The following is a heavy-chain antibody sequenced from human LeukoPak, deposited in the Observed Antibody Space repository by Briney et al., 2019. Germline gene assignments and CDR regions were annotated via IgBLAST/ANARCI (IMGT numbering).Heavy chain of an antibody. D-gene: IGHD5-12*01. Sequence: GGSLRLSCAASGFTFSSYAMHWVRQAPGKGLEYVSAISSNGGSTYYANSVKGRFTISRDNSKNTLYLQMGSLRAEDMAVYYCAREGYSGYHDYWGQGTLVTVSS. J-gene: IGHJ4*02. V-gene: IGHV3-64*01. CDR1: GFTFSSYA. CDR2: ISSNGGST. CDR3: AREGYSGYHDY.